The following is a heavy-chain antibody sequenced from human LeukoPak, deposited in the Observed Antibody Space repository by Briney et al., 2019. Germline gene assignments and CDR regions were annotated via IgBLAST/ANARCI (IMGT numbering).Heavy chain of an antibody. J-gene: IGHJ6*04. V-gene: IGHV3-33*01. CDR1: GFTFSSYG. CDR2: IWYDGSNK. CDR3: ARDSAGKTFDY. Sequence: GGSLRLSCAASGFTFSSYGMHWVRQAPGKGLEWVAVIWYDGSNKYYADSVKGRFTISRDNSKNTLYLQMNSLRAEDTAVYYCARDSAGKTFDYWGKGTTVTVSS. D-gene: IGHD3-9*01.